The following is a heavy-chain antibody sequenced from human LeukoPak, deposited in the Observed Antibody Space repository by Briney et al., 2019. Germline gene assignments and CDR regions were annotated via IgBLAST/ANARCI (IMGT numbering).Heavy chain of an antibody. CDR1: GFTFSSYA. Sequence: PGGSLKLSCAASGFTFSSYAMSWVRQAPGKGLELVSSISGGGGSTYYADSVKGRFTISRDNSKNTLYVQMNSLRAEDTAVYYCAKEKDSYGYNYYGLDVWGQGTTVTGSS. J-gene: IGHJ6*02. CDR2: ISGGGGST. D-gene: IGHD5-18*01. V-gene: IGHV3-23*01. CDR3: AKEKDSYGYNYYGLDV.